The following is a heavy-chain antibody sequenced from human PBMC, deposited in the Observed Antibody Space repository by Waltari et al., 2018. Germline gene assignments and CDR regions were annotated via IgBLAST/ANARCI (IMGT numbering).Heavy chain of an antibody. V-gene: IGHV3-23*04. CDR2: SSGSGGST. CDR1: GFTYSSYA. J-gene: IGHJ4*01. Sequence: VQLVESGGGLVQRGGSLRLSCAASGFTYSSYAMSWFRHAPGKGLEWVSASSGSGGSTYYADSVKGRFTISRDNSKNTLYLQMNSLRAEDTAVYYCAKDKGGDYGDYVFDYWGHGTLVTVSS. CDR3: AKDKGGDYGDYVFDY. D-gene: IGHD4-17*01.